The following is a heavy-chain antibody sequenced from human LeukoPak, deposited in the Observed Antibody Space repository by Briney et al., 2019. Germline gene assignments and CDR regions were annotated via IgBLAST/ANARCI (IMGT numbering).Heavy chain of an antibody. CDR3: AREGFFDC. CDR2: ISGSGGST. CDR1: GFTFSSYA. J-gene: IGHJ4*02. V-gene: IGHV3-23*01. Sequence: GGSLRLSCAASGFTFSSYAMSWVRQAPGKGLEWVSAISGSGGSTYYADSVKGRFTISRDDAKNTLFLEMNSLRAEDTAVYYCAREGFFDCWGRGTLVTVSS.